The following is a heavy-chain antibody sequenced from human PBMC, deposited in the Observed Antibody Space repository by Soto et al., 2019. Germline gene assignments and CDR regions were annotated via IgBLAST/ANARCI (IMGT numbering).Heavy chain of an antibody. Sequence: ASVKVSCKASGYTFTSYGISWVRQAPGQGLEWMGWISAYNGNTNYAQKLQGRVTMTTDTSTSTAYMELRSLRSDDTAVYYCARDTSGYYTEGSCDYWGQGTLVTVSS. CDR1: GYTFTSYG. CDR3: ARDTSGYYTEGSCDY. CDR2: ISAYNGNT. J-gene: IGHJ4*02. V-gene: IGHV1-18*01. D-gene: IGHD3-3*01.